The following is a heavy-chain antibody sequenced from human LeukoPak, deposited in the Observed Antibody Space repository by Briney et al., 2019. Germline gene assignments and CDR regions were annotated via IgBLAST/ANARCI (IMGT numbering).Heavy chain of an antibody. V-gene: IGHV3-66*01. CDR2: IYSGGGT. CDR3: ARAPRITIFGVVTEYYYYYGMDV. J-gene: IGHJ6*02. D-gene: IGHD3-3*01. CDR1: GFTFSIHW. Sequence: GGSLRLSCAASGFTFSIHWMSWVRQAPGKGLEWVSVIYSGGGTYYADSVKGRFTISRDNSKNTLYLQMNSLRAEDTAVYYCARAPRITIFGVVTEYYYYYGMDVWGQGTTVTVSS.